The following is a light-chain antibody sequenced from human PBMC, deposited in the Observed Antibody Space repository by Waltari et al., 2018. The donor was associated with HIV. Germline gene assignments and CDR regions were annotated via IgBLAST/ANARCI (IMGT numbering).Light chain of an antibody. J-gene: IGLJ2*01. CDR3: SSYAGVNSFVL. V-gene: IGLV2-8*01. CDR1: SSDIGGYNY. Sequence: QSALTQPPSASGSPGQSVTISCTGTSSDIGGYNYVSWYQQHPGRAPTLIIYGVNKRPSGVPNRFFGSKSGNTASLTVSGLQTEDEADYYCSSYAGVNSFVLFGGGTKLTVL. CDR2: GVN.